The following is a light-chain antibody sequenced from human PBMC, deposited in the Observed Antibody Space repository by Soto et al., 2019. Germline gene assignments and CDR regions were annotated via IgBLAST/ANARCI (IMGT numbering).Light chain of an antibody. CDR1: NSDVGAYNY. CDR3: TSYAGTYSFFYV. V-gene: IGLV2-8*01. CDR2: EVS. Sequence: QSALAQPPSASGSPGQSVTISCTGTNSDVGAYNYVSWYQQLPGKAPKLIIYEVSKRPSGVPDRFFGSKSGNTASLTVSGLQAEDEADYYCTSYAGTYSFFYVFGTGTKVTVL. J-gene: IGLJ1*01.